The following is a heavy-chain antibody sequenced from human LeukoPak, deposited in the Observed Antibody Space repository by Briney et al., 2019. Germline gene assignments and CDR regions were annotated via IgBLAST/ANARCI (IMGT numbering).Heavy chain of an antibody. CDR3: TRARAVAGTGFDP. V-gene: IGHV3-33*01. CDR1: GFTFSNCG. J-gene: IGHJ5*02. D-gene: IGHD6-19*01. Sequence: PGGSLRLSCAASGFTFSNCGMHWVRQAPGKGLEWVALIWYDGSNKYYTDSVEGRFTISRDNAKNTLYLQMNSLRAEDTAVYYCTRARAVAGTGFDPWGQGTLVTVSS. CDR2: IWYDGSNK.